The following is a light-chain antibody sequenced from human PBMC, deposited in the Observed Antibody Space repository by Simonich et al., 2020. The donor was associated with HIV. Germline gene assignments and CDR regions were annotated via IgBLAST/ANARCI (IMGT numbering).Light chain of an antibody. CDR3: MQSIQLPLT. CDR1: QSLLHTDGKTY. V-gene: IGKV2D-29*02. CDR2: AVS. J-gene: IGKJ4*01. Sequence: EIVMTQTALSLSVTPGQPASISCKASQSLLHTDGKTYLYWYLQKPGQSPRLLIYAVSPRFSGVPDRFSGSGSGTHFTLKIGRVEAEDVGVYYCMQSIQLPLTFGGGTKVEIK.